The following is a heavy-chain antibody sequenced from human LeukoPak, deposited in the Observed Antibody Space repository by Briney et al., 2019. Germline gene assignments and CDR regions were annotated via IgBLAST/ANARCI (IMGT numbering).Heavy chain of an antibody. J-gene: IGHJ2*01. Sequence: SETLSLTCTVSGGSISSYYWSWIRRPPGKGLEWIGYIYYSGSTNYNPSLKSRVTISVDTSKNRFSLKLSSVTAADTAVYYCARERYYDPAWYFDLWGRGTLVTVSS. V-gene: IGHV4-59*01. CDR3: ARERYYDPAWYFDL. CDR1: GGSISSYY. CDR2: IYYSGST. D-gene: IGHD3-22*01.